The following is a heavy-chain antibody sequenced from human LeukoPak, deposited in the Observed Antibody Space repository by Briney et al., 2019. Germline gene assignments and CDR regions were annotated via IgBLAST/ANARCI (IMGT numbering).Heavy chain of an antibody. CDR3: ARGDYGENYHAAFDI. D-gene: IGHD4-17*01. CDR1: GFTFSGYS. V-gene: IGHV3-21*01. CDR2: ISSSGSYI. Sequence: GGSLRLSCVVSGFTFSGYSMNWVRQAPGKGLDWVSSISSSGSYIYYADSVKGRFTLSRDNAKNSLYLQMNSLRAEDTAMYYCARGDYGENYHAAFDIWGQGTMVTVSS. J-gene: IGHJ3*02.